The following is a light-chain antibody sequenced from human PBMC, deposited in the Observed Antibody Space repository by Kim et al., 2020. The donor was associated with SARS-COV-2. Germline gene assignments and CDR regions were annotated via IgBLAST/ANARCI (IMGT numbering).Light chain of an antibody. CDR2: DVS. CDR1: SSDVGGYNY. V-gene: IGLV2-14*03. CDR3: SSYTSSSTLEYV. J-gene: IGLJ1*01. Sequence: SITISCTGTSSDVGGYNYVSWCQQHPGKAPKLMIYDVSNRPSGVSNRFSGSKSGNMASLTISGLQAEDEADYYCSSYTSSSTLEYVFGTGTKVTVL.